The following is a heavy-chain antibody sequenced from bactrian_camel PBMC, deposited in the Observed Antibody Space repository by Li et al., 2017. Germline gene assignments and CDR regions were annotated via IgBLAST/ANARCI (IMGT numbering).Heavy chain of an antibody. CDR2: ISPDGKE. J-gene: IGHJ6*01. CDR3: AARRSGCPPPWRSEGTS. D-gene: IGHD5*01. CDR1: RGFDDADAE. V-gene: IGHV3S53*01. Sequence: QLVESGGGSVQIGGSLTLACAASRGFDDADAEWGWFRQAPGAQCEMVASISPDGKEYYSDSVKGRFAISRDNAKNTVYLQMNSLKPEDTAMYYCAARRSGCPPPWRSEGTSWGQGTQVTVS.